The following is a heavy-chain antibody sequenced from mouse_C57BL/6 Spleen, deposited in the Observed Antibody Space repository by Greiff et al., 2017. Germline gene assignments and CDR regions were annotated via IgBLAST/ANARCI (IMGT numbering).Heavy chain of an antibody. V-gene: IGHV1-64*01. CDR1: GYTFTSYW. Sequence: QVQLQQPGAELVKPGASVKLSCKASGYTFTSYWMHWVKQRPGQGLEWIGMIHPNSGSTNYNEKFKSKATLTVDKSSSTAYMQLSSLTYEDYAVYYCEGYYGSSYEYFDVWGTGTTVTVSS. CDR3: EGYYGSSYEYFDV. J-gene: IGHJ1*03. D-gene: IGHD1-1*01. CDR2: IHPNSGST.